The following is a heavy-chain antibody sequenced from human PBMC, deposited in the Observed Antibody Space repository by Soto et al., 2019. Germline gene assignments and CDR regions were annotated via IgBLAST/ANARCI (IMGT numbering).Heavy chain of an antibody. D-gene: IGHD6-19*01. J-gene: IGHJ2*01. V-gene: IGHV3-74*01. CDR2: ISGDATST. Sequence: EVQLVETGGGSVQRGGSLRLSCAASGFTLSNYWIHWVRQAPGKGLVWVSRISGDATSTSYADSVQGRFSISRDNAKNTLYLQMSSLRAEDTAVYYCASSISVAGTDWYFDLWGRGTLVTVSS. CDR3: ASSISVAGTDWYFDL. CDR1: GFTLSNYW.